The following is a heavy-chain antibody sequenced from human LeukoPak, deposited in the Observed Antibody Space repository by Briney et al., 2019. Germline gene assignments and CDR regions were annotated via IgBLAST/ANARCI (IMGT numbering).Heavy chain of an antibody. CDR1: GFTFSSYA. CDR3: AQWLLLMGFDY. CDR2: ISGSGGST. J-gene: IGHJ4*02. Sequence: GRSLRLSCAASGFTFSSYAMSWVRQAPGKGLEWVSAISGSGGSTYYADSVKGRFTISRDNSKNTLYLQMNSLRAEDTAVYYCAQWLLLMGFDYWGQGTLVTVSS. D-gene: IGHD3-22*01. V-gene: IGHV3-23*01.